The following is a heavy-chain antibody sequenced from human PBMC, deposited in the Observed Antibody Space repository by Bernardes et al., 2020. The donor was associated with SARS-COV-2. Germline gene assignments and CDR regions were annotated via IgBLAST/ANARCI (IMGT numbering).Heavy chain of an antibody. CDR3: AKTYSSSWHEYYFDY. V-gene: IGHV3-23*01. D-gene: IGHD6-13*01. CDR2: ISGSGGST. CDR1: GFTFSSYA. J-gene: IGHJ4*02. Sequence: GGSLRLSCAASGFTFSSYAMSWVRQAPGKGLEWVSAISGSGGSTYYADSVKGRFTISRDNSKNTLYLQMNSLRAEDTAVYYCAKTYSSSWHEYYFDYWGQGTLVTVSS.